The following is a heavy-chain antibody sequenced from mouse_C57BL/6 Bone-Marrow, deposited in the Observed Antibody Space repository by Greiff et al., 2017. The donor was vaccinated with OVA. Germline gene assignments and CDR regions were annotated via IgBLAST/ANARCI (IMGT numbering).Heavy chain of an antibody. CDR2: IDPSDSYT. CDR3: ASGTGYFDV. J-gene: IGHJ1*03. Sequence: QVQLQPPGAELVMPGASVQLSCKASGYTFTSYWMHWVKQRPGQGLEWIGEIDPSDSYTNYNQKFKGKSTLTVDKSSSTAYMQLSSLTSEDSAVYYCASGTGYFDVWGTGTTVTVSS. CDR1: GYTFTSYW. D-gene: IGHD4-1*01. V-gene: IGHV1-69*01.